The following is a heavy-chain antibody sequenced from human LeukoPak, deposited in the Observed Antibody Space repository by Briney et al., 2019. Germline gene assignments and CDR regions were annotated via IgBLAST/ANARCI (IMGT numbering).Heavy chain of an antibody. Sequence: PSETLSLTCAVYGGSFSGYYWSWIRQPPGKGLEWIGEINHSGSTNYNPSLKSRVTISVDTSKNQFSLKLSSVTAADTAVYYCANSRGGCSSTSCYSWRPSWFDPWGQGTLVTVSS. J-gene: IGHJ5*02. D-gene: IGHD2-2*02. CDR2: INHSGST. V-gene: IGHV4-34*01. CDR1: GGSFSGYY. CDR3: ANSRGGCSSTSCYSWRPSWFDP.